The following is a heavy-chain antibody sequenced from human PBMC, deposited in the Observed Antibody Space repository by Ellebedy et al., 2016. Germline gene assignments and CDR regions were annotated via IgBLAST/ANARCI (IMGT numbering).Heavy chain of an antibody. J-gene: IGHJ4*02. D-gene: IGHD6-19*01. CDR1: GFTVSSSY. CDR2: IYPDGRS. Sequence: GGSLRLSCVGSGFTVSSSYMSWVRQAPGKGLEWVSVIYPDGRSFNANSVRGRFTVSRDRSKKTLYLQVNSLTVEDTAVYYCASNLLPGAEAGLLNQWGQGTLVIVSS. V-gene: IGHV3-53*01. CDR3: ASNLLPGAEAGLLNQ.